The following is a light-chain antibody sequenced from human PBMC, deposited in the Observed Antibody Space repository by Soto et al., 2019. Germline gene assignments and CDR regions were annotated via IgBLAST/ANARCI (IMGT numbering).Light chain of an antibody. Sequence: EIVLTQSPGTLSLSPGERATLSCRASQSVSSSFLAWYQQRPGQAPRLLIFGASYRTNGIPDRFSGSGSGTDFTLTISRLEPEDFAVYYCQHYGSSPPEFTFGPGTKVDSK. CDR2: GAS. CDR1: QSVSSSF. V-gene: IGKV3-20*01. CDR3: QHYGSSPPEFT. J-gene: IGKJ3*01.